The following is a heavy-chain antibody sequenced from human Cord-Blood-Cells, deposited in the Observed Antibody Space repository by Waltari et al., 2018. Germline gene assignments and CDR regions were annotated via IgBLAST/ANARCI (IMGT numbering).Heavy chain of an antibody. V-gene: IGHV1-69*01. Sequence: QVQLVQSGAEVKKPGSPVKASCKASGGTCSSYAISWVRQDAGQGLEWMGGIIPIFGTANYAQKFQGRVTITADESTSTAYMELSSLRSEDTVVYYCASGWIAARPYNWFDPWGQGTLVTVSS. J-gene: IGHJ5*02. CDR1: GGTCSSYA. CDR2: IIPIFGTA. CDR3: ASGWIAARPYNWFDP. D-gene: IGHD6-6*01.